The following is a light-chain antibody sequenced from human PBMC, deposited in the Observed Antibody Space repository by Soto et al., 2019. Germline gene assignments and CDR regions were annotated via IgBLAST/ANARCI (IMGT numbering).Light chain of an antibody. CDR2: DAS. CDR3: QHRSNWPLT. V-gene: IGKV3-11*01. CDR1: QSVGRN. Sequence: EIVLTQSPATLSLSPGERATLSCRASQSVGRNLAWYQQKAGQSPRLLIYDASSRATGIPPRFSGSGSGTDFPLHISTLEPEDFAVYYCQHRSNWPLTFGGGTKVEIK. J-gene: IGKJ4*01.